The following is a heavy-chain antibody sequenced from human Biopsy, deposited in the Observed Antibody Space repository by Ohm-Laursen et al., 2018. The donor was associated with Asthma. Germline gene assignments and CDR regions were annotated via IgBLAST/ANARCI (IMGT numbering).Heavy chain of an antibody. V-gene: IGHV1-3*01. CDR1: GYTFTSYA. CDR3: ARGQKSAGDRWFDP. Sequence: ASVKVSCKASGYTFTSYAIHWVRQAPGQRLEWMGWINAGNGNTKYSQKFQGRVTMTRDTSISTAYMEVSRLRSDDTAVYYCARGQKSAGDRWFDPWGQGTLVTVSS. CDR2: INAGNGNT. J-gene: IGHJ5*02. D-gene: IGHD6-13*01.